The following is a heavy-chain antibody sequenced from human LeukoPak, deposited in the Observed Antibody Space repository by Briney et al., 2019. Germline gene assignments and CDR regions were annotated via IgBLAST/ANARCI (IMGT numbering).Heavy chain of an antibody. V-gene: IGHV4-34*01. J-gene: IGHJ5*02. CDR3: ARGRKVVAYEPFDP. D-gene: IGHD1-14*01. Sequence: SETLSLTCAVYGGSFSGYYWSWIRQPPGKGLEWIGEINHSGSTNYNPSLKSRVTISVDTSKNQFSLKLSSVTAADTAVYYCARGRKVVAYEPFDPWGQGTLVTVSS. CDR2: INHSGST. CDR1: GGSFSGYY.